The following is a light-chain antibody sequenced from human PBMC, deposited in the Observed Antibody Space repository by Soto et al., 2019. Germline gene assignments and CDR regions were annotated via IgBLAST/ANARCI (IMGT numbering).Light chain of an antibody. CDR3: QQRNNWPLT. Sequence: ETVLTQSPAPLSLSPGERATLSCRASRSISTYLAWYQQKPGQAPRLLIYEALNRATGIPARFSGSGSGTDFTLTISSLEPEDVAVYYCQQRNNWPLTLGGGTKVDI. CDR2: EAL. CDR1: RSISTY. J-gene: IGKJ4*02. V-gene: IGKV3-11*01.